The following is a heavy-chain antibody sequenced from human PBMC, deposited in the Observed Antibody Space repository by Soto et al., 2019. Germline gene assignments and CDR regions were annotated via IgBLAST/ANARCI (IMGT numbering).Heavy chain of an antibody. Sequence: VASVKVSCKASGYTFTGYYMHWVRQAPGQGLGWMGWINPNSGGTNYAQKFQGWVTMTRDTSISTAYMELSRLRSDDTAVYYCAREGDDYPFDYWGQGTLVTVSS. V-gene: IGHV1-2*04. J-gene: IGHJ4*02. CDR3: AREGDDYPFDY. CDR1: GYTFTGYY. D-gene: IGHD2-21*02. CDR2: INPNSGGT.